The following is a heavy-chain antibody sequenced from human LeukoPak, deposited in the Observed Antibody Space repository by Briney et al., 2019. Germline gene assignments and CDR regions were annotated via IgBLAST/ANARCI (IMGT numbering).Heavy chain of an antibody. Sequence: SGTLSLTCTVSGGSISNYYWSWIRQSPEKGPEWIGYIHDSGSTNYNPSLKSRVTISVDTSKNQFSLKLSSVTAADTAVYYCARLDAAAGRYLQFFYWGQGTLVTVSS. CDR2: IHDSGST. J-gene: IGHJ4*02. CDR1: GGSISNYY. CDR3: ARLDAAAGRYLQFFY. D-gene: IGHD5-24*01. V-gene: IGHV4-59*08.